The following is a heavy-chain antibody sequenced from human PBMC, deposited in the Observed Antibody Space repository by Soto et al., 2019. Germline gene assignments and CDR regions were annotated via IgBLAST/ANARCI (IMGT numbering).Heavy chain of an antibody. Sequence: GGSLRLSCAASGFTFSSYGMHWVRQAPGKGLEWVAVISYDGSNKYYADSVKGRFTISRDNSKNTLYLQMNSLRAEDTAVYYCAKDIERFGELFTFDPWGQGTLVTVSS. D-gene: IGHD3-10*01. CDR2: ISYDGSNK. V-gene: IGHV3-30*18. CDR1: GFTFSSYG. J-gene: IGHJ5*02. CDR3: AKDIERFGELFTFDP.